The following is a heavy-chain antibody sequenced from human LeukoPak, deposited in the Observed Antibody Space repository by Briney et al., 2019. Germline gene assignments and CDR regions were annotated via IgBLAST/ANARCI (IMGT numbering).Heavy chain of an antibody. CDR1: GFTFSSYS. CDR3: ARDPYIVVVPAALNWFDP. V-gene: IGHV3-21*01. J-gene: IGHJ5*02. Sequence: GGSLRLSCAASGFTFSSYSMNWVRQAPGKGLEWVSSISSSSSYIYYAGSVKGRFTISRDNAKNSLYLQMNSLRAEDTAVYYCARDPYIVVVPAALNWFDPWGQGTLVTVSS. D-gene: IGHD2-2*01. CDR2: ISSSSSYI.